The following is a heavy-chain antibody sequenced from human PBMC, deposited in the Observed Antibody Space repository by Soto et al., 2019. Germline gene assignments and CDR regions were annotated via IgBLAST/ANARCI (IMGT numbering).Heavy chain of an antibody. CDR1: GFTFSSYG. V-gene: IGHV3-30*18. Sequence: QVQLVESGGGVVQPGRSLRLSCAASGFTFSSYGMHWVRQAPGKGLEWVAVISYDGSNEYYADSVKGRFTISRDNSKNTLYLQMNSLRAEDTAVYYCAKVRTYDYGDYGDFGGLYYWGQGTLVTVSS. J-gene: IGHJ4*02. CDR2: ISYDGSNE. D-gene: IGHD4-17*01. CDR3: AKVRTYDYGDYGDFGGLYY.